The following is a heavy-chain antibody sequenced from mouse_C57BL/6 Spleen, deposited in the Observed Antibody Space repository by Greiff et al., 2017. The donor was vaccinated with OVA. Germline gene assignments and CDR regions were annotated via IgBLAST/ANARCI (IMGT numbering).Heavy chain of an antibody. D-gene: IGHD3-2*02. CDR3: ARPQTAQATGFAY. CDR2: IYPGDGDT. V-gene: IGHV1-82*01. J-gene: IGHJ3*01. CDR1: GYAFSSSW. Sequence: QVQLQQSGPELVQPGASVKISCKASGYAFSSSWMNWVKQRPGKGLEWIGRIYPGDGDTNYNGKFKGKATLTADKSSSTAYMQLSSLTSEDSAVYFGARPQTAQATGFAYWGQGTLVTVSA.